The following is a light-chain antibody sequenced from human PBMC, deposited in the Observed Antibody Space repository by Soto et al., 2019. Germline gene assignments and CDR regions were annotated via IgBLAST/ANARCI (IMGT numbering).Light chain of an antibody. CDR3: QQYGTSEII. V-gene: IGKV3-20*01. J-gene: IGKJ5*01. CDR2: GAS. Sequence: IMLTQSPGTLSLSPGERVTLSCRASQRVYSSYLAWYQQKPGQAPRLLIYGASTRATGVPVRFSGSGSGTEFTLTISRLETEDFAVFYCQQYGTSEIIFGQGTRLEIK. CDR1: QRVYSSY.